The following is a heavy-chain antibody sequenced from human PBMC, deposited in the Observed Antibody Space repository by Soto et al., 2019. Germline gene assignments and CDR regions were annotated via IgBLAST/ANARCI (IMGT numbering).Heavy chain of an antibody. CDR1: GGSISSSDYY. CDR2: IYSSGNT. J-gene: IGHJ4*02. V-gene: IGHV4-31*03. D-gene: IGHD2-21*02. CDR3: ARGMCAETVVTCYLDY. Sequence: QVHLQESVPGLVKPSQTLSITCTVSGGSISSSDYYLSWIRQPPGKGLEWIGYIYSSGNTYYNPSLKSRLIISVDTSNNRCSLKLNSGNTTVTVLYHFARGMCAETVVTCYLDYWGQVTQVTVSS.